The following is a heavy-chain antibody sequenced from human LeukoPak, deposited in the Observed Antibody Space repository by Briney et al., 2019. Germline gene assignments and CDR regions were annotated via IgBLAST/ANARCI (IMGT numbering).Heavy chain of an antibody. Sequence: SETLSLTCTVSGRSTSSYYWSWIRQPAGKGLEWIGRIYTSGSTNYNPSLKSRVTMSVDTSKNQFSLKLSSVTAADTAVYYCARVSGSGSNEGLGMDVWGQGTTVTVSS. D-gene: IGHD3-10*01. CDR2: IYTSGST. J-gene: IGHJ6*02. V-gene: IGHV4-4*07. CDR3: ARVSGSGSNEGLGMDV. CDR1: GRSTSSYY.